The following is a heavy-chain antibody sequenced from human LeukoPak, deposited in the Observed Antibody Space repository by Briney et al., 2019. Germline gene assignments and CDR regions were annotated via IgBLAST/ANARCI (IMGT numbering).Heavy chain of an antibody. V-gene: IGHV3-21*01. Sequence: GGSLRLSCAASEFTFSSYAMNWVRQAPGKGLEWVSSISSSGTYISYADSVRGRFTISRDNAKNSLYLQMNSLRAEDTAVYYCARYYYDSSDSRALDYWGQGTLVTVSS. D-gene: IGHD3-22*01. CDR1: EFTFSSYA. J-gene: IGHJ4*02. CDR2: ISSSGTYI. CDR3: ARYYYDSSDSRALDY.